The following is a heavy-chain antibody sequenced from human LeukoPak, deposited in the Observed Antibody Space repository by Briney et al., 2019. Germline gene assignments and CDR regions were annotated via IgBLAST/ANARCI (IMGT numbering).Heavy chain of an antibody. CDR3: ARVGKARYYYGMDV. CDR1: GGAFSSYA. V-gene: IGHV1-69*04. CDR2: IIPIFGIA. Sequence: SVKVSCKASGGAFSSYAISWVRQAPGQGLEWMGRIIPIFGIANYAQKFQGRVTITADKSTSTAYMELSSLRSEDMAVYYCARVGKARYYYGMDVWGQGTTVTVSS. D-gene: IGHD4-23*01. J-gene: IGHJ6*02.